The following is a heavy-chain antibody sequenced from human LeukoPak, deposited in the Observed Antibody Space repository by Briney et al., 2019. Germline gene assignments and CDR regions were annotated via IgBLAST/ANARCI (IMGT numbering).Heavy chain of an antibody. CDR3: ARENIVVVPAAMTRADYYYYYMDV. CDR2: ISSSSSTI. J-gene: IGHJ6*03. Sequence: GGSLRLSCAASGFTFSSYSMNWVRQAPGKGLEWVSYISSSSSTIYYADSVKGRFTISRDNAKNSLYLQMNSLRAEDTAVYYCARENIVVVPAAMTRADYYYYYMDVWGKGTTVTVSS. D-gene: IGHD2-2*01. V-gene: IGHV3-48*01. CDR1: GFTFSSYS.